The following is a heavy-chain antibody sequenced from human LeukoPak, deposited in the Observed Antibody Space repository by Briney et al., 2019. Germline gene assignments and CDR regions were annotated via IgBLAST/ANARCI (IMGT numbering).Heavy chain of an antibody. J-gene: IGHJ4*02. CDR2: IYYSGST. Sequence: SQTLSLTCTVSGGSISSGDYYWSWIRQPPGKGLEWIGYIYYSGSTYYNPSLKSRVTISVDTSKNQFSLKLSSVTAADTAVYYCATLYFEYSSGWYPAYYFDYWGQGTLVTVSS. CDR1: GGSISSGDYY. D-gene: IGHD6-19*01. CDR3: ATLYFEYSSGWYPAYYFDY. V-gene: IGHV4-30-4*01.